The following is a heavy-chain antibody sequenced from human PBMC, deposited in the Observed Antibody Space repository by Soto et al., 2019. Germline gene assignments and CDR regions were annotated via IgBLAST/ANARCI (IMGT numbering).Heavy chain of an antibody. CDR2: IIPIFGTE. J-gene: IGHJ6*02. D-gene: IGHD2-2*01. CDR1: GGTFSSHS. V-gene: IGHV1-69*01. CDR3: STSVYCSTTRCYYYYGLDV. Sequence: QVQLVQSGAEVKKPGSSVKVSCKVSGGTFSSHSINWVRQAPGQGPEWMGGIIPIFGTENYAQKFQGRVTITADESTSTAYMELSRGGGGGGGGGYCSTSVYCSTTRCYYYYGLDVWGQGTTVIVSS.